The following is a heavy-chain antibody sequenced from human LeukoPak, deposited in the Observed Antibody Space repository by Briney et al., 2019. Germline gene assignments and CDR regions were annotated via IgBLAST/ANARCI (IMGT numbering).Heavy chain of an antibody. CDR1: GGSITNLNYY. J-gene: IGHJ3*02. Sequence: KSSETLSLTCTVSGGSITNLNYYWTWIRQPAGKRLEWIGRIYTSGGTNYSPSLKSRVTTSVDRSKNEISLHLASLTAADTALYYCAGRGSSSGTFDIWGPGTFVTVSS. V-gene: IGHV4-61*02. CDR3: AGRGSSSGTFDI. D-gene: IGHD3-10*01. CDR2: IYTSGGT.